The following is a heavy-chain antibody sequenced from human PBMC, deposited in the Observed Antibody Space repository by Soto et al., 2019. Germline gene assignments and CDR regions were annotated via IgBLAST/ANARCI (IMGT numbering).Heavy chain of an antibody. CDR2: IKYSGTT. CDR1: GGSISSSRCH. Sequence: SETLSLTCTVSGGSISSSRCHWGWIRQPPGKGLEWIASIKYSGTTFYNPSLKSRVTLSVDTSTSTVYMELSSLRSEDTAVYYCARVEHPEDPSLAFDSWGQGTMVTFSS. CDR3: ARVEHPEDPSLAFDS. J-gene: IGHJ3*02. V-gene: IGHV4-39*07. D-gene: IGHD1-26*01.